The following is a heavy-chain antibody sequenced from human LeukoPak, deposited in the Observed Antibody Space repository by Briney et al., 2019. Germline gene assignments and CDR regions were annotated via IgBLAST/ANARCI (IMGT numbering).Heavy chain of an antibody. J-gene: IGHJ4*02. V-gene: IGHV1-2*02. CDR2: INPNSGGT. CDR3: AREFPTIAVAGDY. CDR1: GYTFTGYY. D-gene: IGHD6-19*01. Sequence: ASVKVSCKASGYTFTGYYMHWVRQAPGQGLGWMGWINPNSGGTNYAQKFQGRVTMTRDTSISTAYMELSRLRSDDTAVYYCAREFPTIAVAGDYWGQGTLVTVSS.